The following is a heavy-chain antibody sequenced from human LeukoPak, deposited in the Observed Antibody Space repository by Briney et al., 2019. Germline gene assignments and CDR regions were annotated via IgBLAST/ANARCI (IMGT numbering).Heavy chain of an antibody. Sequence: GGSLRLSCAASGFALSSYWMCWVRQAPGKGLEWVAIIKQDGSDKHHVDSVEGRFIISRDNAKNSLYLQMNSLRAEDTAVYYCLTSTRSHRFDFWGQGTLVTASS. D-gene: IGHD2-15*01. CDR2: IKQDGSDK. V-gene: IGHV3-7*01. CDR3: LTSTRSHRFDF. J-gene: IGHJ4*02. CDR1: GFALSSYW.